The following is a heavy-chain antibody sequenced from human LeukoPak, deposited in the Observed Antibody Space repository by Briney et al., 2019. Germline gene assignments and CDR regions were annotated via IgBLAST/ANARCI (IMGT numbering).Heavy chain of an antibody. D-gene: IGHD6-19*01. Sequence: GGSLRLSCVTSGFTFTNHWMSWVRQAPGKGLEWVANIREDGGHTNYVDSVKGRFTISRDNTKNLLYLQMNSLRAEDTAMYYCAYHSGWYSAIFDSWGQGTLVTVSS. CDR2: IREDGGHT. V-gene: IGHV3-7*01. J-gene: IGHJ4*02. CDR1: GFTFTNHW. CDR3: AYHSGWYSAIFDS.